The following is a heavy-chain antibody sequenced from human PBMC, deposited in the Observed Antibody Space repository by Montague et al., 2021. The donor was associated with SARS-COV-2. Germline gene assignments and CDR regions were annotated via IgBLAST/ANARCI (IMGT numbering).Heavy chain of an antibody. CDR3: SRLGLGGYDILTGYYQSGMDV. J-gene: IGHJ6*02. CDR1: GGSISSCS. V-gene: IGHV4-59*08. Sequence: SETLSLTCTVSGGSISSCSWSWIRQPQGKGLEWVWSIFNSGSTNYNSSLTSRVPISVDTYKDQFSLKLSSVTAADTAAYYCSRLGLGGYDILTGYYQSGMDVWGQGTPVTVSS. D-gene: IGHD3-9*01. CDR2: IFNSGST.